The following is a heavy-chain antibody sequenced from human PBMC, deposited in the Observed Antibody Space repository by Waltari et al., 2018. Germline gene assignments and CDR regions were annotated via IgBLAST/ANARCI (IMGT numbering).Heavy chain of an antibody. CDR3: VKETAYGYYFDN. CDR1: GFTFNNYA. J-gene: IGHJ4*02. D-gene: IGHD3-10*01. CDR2: IYSGGGA. Sequence: EVQLLESGGGLIPPGGSLTLSCAASGFTFNNYAMNWIRQAPGKGPEWVSVIYSGGGAYYADSVKGRFTISRDNSKNTLYLQMSSLRLEDTAVYYCVKETAYGYYFDNWGQGTLVSVSS. V-gene: IGHV3-23*03.